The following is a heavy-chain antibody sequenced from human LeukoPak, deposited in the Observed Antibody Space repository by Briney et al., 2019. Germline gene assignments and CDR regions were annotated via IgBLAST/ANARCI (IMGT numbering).Heavy chain of an antibody. CDR3: AREGGSCSDAFVI. V-gene: IGHV3-21*01. D-gene: IGHD2-15*01. Sequence: PGGSLRLSCAASGFTFSSYSVNWVRQAPGKGLEWVSSISSSSSYIHYADSVKGRFTISRDNAKNSLYLQMNSLRAEDTAVYYCAREGGSCSDAFVIWGQGTIVTVSS. CDR2: ISSSSSYI. J-gene: IGHJ3*02. CDR1: GFTFSSYS.